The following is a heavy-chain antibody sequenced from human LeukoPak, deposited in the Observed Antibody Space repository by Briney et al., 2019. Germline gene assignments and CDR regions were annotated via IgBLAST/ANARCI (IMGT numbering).Heavy chain of an antibody. V-gene: IGHV1-46*01. CDR1: GYTFTSYY. CDR3: ARGGYQEYSHYYYGMDV. CDR2: INPSGGST. D-gene: IGHD2-15*01. J-gene: IGHJ6*02. Sequence: ASVKVSCKASGYTFTSYYMHWVRQAPGQGLEWMGIINPSGGSTSYAQKFQGRVTMTRDTSTSTVYMELSSLRSEDTVVYYCARGGYQEYSHYYYGMDVWGQGTTVTVSS.